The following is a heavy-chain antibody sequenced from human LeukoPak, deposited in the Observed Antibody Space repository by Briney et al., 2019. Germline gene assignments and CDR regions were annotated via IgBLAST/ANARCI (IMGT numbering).Heavy chain of an antibody. CDR1: GGSFSGYY. Sequence: SETLSLTCAVYGGSFSGYYWSWIRQPPGKGLEWIGEINHSGSTNYNPSLKSRATISVDTSKNQFSLKLSSVTAADTAVYYCASLSMVRGVIIDYWGQGTLVTVSS. V-gene: IGHV4-34*01. J-gene: IGHJ4*02. CDR2: INHSGST. D-gene: IGHD3-10*01. CDR3: ASLSMVRGVIIDY.